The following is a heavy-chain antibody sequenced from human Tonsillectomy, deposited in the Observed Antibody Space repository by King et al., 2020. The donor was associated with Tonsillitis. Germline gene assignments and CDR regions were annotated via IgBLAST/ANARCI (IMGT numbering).Heavy chain of an antibody. CDR2: ISSSSSYI. V-gene: IGHV3-21*01. J-gene: IGHJ3*02. D-gene: IGHD3-22*01. Sequence: VQLVESGGGLVKPGGSLRLSCAASGFTFSSYSMNWVRQAPGKGLEWVSSISSSSSYIYYADSVKGRFTISRDNAKNSLYLQMNSLSAEDTAVYYCARDNVYGGSITMIVVEYAFDIWGQGTMVTVSS. CDR3: ARDNVYGGSITMIVVEYAFDI. CDR1: GFTFSSYS.